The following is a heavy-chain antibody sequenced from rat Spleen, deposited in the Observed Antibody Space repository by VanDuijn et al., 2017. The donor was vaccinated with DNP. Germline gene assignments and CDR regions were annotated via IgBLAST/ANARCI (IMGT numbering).Heavy chain of an antibody. J-gene: IGHJ2*01. D-gene: IGHD1-11*01. V-gene: IGHV3-3*01. CDR3: AKFNFGTYYFNY. CDR1: GYSITSSYR. Sequence: EVQLQESGPGLVKPSQSLSLTCSVTGYSITSSYRWNWIRQFPGNKLEWMGSLNSAGSTNYNPSLKSRISITRDTSKNQFFLQVNSVTTEDTATYYCAKFNFGTYYFNYWGQGVMVTVSS. CDR2: LNSAGST.